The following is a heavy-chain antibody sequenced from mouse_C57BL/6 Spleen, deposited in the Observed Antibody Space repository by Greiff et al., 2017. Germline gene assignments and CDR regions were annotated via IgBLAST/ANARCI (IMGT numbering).Heavy chain of an antibody. CDR3: ARGWLLPSEVDY. CDR1: GYTFTSYW. V-gene: IGHV1-64*01. J-gene: IGHJ4*01. CDR2: IHPNSGST. Sequence: QVQLQQPGAELVKPGASVKLSCKASGYTFTSYWMHWVKQRPGQGLEWIGMIHPNSGSTNYNEKFKSKATLTVDKSSSTAYMQLSSLTSEDSAVYYCARGWLLPSEVDYWGQGTSVTVSS. D-gene: IGHD2-3*01.